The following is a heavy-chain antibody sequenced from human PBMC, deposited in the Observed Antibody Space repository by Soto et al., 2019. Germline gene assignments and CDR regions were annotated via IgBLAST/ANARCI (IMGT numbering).Heavy chain of an antibody. D-gene: IGHD6-13*01. Sequence: TLSLTCTVSGGSVSSGSYYWSWIRQPPGKGLEWIGYIYYSGSTNYNPSLKSRVTISVDTSKNQFSLKLSSVTAADTAVYYCAGGYDSSWPDFDYWGQGTLVTVSS. J-gene: IGHJ4*02. CDR3: AGGYDSSWPDFDY. CDR1: GGSVSSGSYY. V-gene: IGHV4-61*01. CDR2: IYYSGST.